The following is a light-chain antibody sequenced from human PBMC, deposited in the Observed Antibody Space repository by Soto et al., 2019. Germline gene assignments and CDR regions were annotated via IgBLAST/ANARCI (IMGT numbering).Light chain of an antibody. J-gene: IGKJ2*01. CDR3: QMNGVSPLYT. Sequence: VLTQSPVTLSLSPGESATLSCRAGQSIRSSSLAWYQQKPGQAPRLLMHGASSRATGVPDRFSGSGSGTDFSLIISRLETEDFPVYYCQMNGVSPLYTVGQLTRLEMK. CDR1: QSIRSSS. CDR2: GAS. V-gene: IGKV3-20*01.